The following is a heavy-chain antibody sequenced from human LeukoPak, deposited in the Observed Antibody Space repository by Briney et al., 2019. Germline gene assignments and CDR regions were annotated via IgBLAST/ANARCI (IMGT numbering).Heavy chain of an antibody. J-gene: IGHJ3*01. CDR2: IHHYGST. D-gene: IGHD6-13*01. Sequence: SETLSLTCTVSGASISSSSSYWGWIRQPPGKGLEWIGEIHHYGSTNYNPSLKSRLTISVDKSKNQFSLKLSSVTAADTAVYYCARKNYCSSLFDVWGPGTMVTVSS. CDR3: ARKNYCSSLFDV. V-gene: IGHV4-39*07. CDR1: GASISSSSSY.